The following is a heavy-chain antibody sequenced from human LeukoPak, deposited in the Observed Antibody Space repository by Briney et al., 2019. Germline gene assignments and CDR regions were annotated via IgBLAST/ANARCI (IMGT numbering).Heavy chain of an antibody. D-gene: IGHD6-13*01. J-gene: IGHJ4*02. CDR2: IYWDDDK. Sequence: SGPVLVKPTETLTLTCTFSGFSLSTTGVGVGWIRQPPGKALEWLALIYWDDDKRYSPSLKSRLTITKDTSKNQVVLKMTNMDPVDTATYYCAHSGAAGNFDYWGQGTLVTVYS. CDR3: AHSGAAGNFDY. V-gene: IGHV2-5*02. CDR1: GFSLSTTGVG.